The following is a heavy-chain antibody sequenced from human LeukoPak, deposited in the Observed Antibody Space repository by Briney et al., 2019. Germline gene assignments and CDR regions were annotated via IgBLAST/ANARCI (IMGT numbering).Heavy chain of an antibody. CDR2: IWYDGSNK. Sequence: PGRSLRLSCAASGFTFSSYGMHWVRQAPGKGLEWVAVIWYDGSNKYYADSVKGRFTISRDNSKNTLYLQMNSLRAEDTAVYYCAKEAYYYDSSGYSSWFDPWGQGTLVTVSS. CDR3: AKEAYYYDSSGYSSWFDP. J-gene: IGHJ5*02. CDR1: GFTFSSYG. D-gene: IGHD3-22*01. V-gene: IGHV3-33*06.